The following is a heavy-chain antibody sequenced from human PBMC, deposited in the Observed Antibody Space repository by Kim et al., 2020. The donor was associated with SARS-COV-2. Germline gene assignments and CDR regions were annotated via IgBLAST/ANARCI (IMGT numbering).Heavy chain of an antibody. V-gene: IGHV3-48*02. D-gene: IGHD7-27*01. CDR1: GFTFSSYS. Sequence: GGSLRLSCAASGFTFSSYSMNWVRQAPGKGLEWVSYISSSSSTIYYADSVKGRFTISRDNAKNSLYLQMNSLRDEDTAVYYCARDWQPNWGFNDAFDIWGQGTMVTVSS. J-gene: IGHJ3*02. CDR2: ISSSSSTI. CDR3: ARDWQPNWGFNDAFDI.